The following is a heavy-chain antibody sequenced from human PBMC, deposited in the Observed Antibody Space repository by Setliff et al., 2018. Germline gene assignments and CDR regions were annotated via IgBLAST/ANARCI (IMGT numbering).Heavy chain of an antibody. D-gene: IGHD3-3*01. CDR1: GGAISNYY. CDR2: IYSSGST. CDR3: ARGYYNFLSGYYTPYYFDY. Sequence: SETLSLTCTVSGGAISNYYWSWIRQPPGKGLEWIGYIYSSGSTNYNPSLKSRVTISVDTSKDQFSLKLSSVTAADTAVYFCARGYYNFLSGYYTPYYFDYWGQGTLVTVSS. V-gene: IGHV4-59*01. J-gene: IGHJ4*02.